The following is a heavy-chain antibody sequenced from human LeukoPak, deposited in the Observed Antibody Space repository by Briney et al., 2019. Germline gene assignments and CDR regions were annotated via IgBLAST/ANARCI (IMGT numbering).Heavy chain of an antibody. CDR2: FDPGDGET. Sequence: ASVKVSCKVSGYTLTELSMHWVRQAPGKGLEWMGGFDPGDGETIYAQKFQGRVTMTEDTSTDTAYMELSSLRSEDTAVYYCATKALADFWSGYSLGYWGQGTLVTVSS. J-gene: IGHJ4*02. D-gene: IGHD3-3*01. CDR1: GYTLTELS. CDR3: ATKALADFWSGYSLGY. V-gene: IGHV1-24*01.